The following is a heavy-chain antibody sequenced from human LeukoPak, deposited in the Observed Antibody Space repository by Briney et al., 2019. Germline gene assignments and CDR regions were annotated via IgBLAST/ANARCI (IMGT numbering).Heavy chain of an antibody. Sequence: PGGSLRLSCAASGFTVSNDYMSWVRQAPEKGLEWLSVIYSGGSTYYADSVKGRFTISRDNARSSLYLQMNSLRFEDTAIYYCARVGASYGALDYWGQGALVTVSS. CDR1: GFTVSNDY. V-gene: IGHV3-53*01. CDR2: IYSGGST. J-gene: IGHJ4*02. CDR3: ARVGASYGALDY. D-gene: IGHD1-26*01.